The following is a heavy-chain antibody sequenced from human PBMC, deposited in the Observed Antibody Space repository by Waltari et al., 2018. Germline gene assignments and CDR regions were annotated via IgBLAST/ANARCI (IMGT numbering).Heavy chain of an antibody. Sequence: QLQLQESGPRLVRSSETLSLTCTVSGGSISTSPHYWAWIRQTPGKGPEWIGGVYYNGHAYYNPSLESRVTMSVDTSKNHFSLDLESVSTPDTSIYFCARSFGGSGSYKFDYWGQGILVTVSS. CDR2: VYYNGHA. V-gene: IGHV4-39*02. CDR1: GGSISTSPHY. J-gene: IGHJ4*02. D-gene: IGHD3-10*01. CDR3: ARSFGGSGSYKFDY.